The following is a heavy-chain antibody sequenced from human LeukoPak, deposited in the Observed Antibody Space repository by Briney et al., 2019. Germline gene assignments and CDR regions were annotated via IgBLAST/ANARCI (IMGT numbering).Heavy chain of an antibody. V-gene: IGHV4-59*01. Sequence: SETLSLTCTVSGGSISSYYWSWIRQPPGKGLEWIGYIYYSGSTNYNPSLKSRVTISVDTSKNQFSLKLSSVTAADTAVYYCARVRALWFGELLTYFDYWGQGTLVTVSS. CDR3: ARVRALWFGELLTYFDY. CDR2: IYYSGST. J-gene: IGHJ4*02. D-gene: IGHD3-10*01. CDR1: GGSISSYY.